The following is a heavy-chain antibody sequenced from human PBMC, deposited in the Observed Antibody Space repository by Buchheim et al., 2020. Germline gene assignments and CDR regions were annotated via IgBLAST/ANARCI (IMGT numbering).Heavy chain of an antibody. CDR2: IYHSGST. V-gene: IGHV4-4*02. CDR3: ARDPDIIVVVTATQTGYYGMDV. J-gene: IGHJ6*02. D-gene: IGHD2-21*02. Sequence: QVQLQESGPGLVKPSGTLSLTCAVSGGSISSSNWWSWVRQPPGKGLEWIGEIYHSGSTNYHPSLKSRVTISVDKSKNQFSPKLSSVTAADTAVYYCARDPDIIVVVTATQTGYYGMDVWGQGTT. CDR1: GGSISSSNW.